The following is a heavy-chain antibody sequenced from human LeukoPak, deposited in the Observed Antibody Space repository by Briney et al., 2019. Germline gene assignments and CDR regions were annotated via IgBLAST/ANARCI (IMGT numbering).Heavy chain of an antibody. CDR3: ARALGRLLYLDY. V-gene: IGHV3-33*01. J-gene: IGHJ4*02. D-gene: IGHD2-8*01. CDR2: IWYDGSNK. CDR1: GFTFSSYG. Sequence: GRSLRLSCAASGFTFSSYGMHWVRQAPGKGLEWVAVIWYDGSNKYYADSVKGRFTISRDNSKNTLYPQMNSLRAEDAAVYYCARALGRLLYLDYWGQGTLVTVSS.